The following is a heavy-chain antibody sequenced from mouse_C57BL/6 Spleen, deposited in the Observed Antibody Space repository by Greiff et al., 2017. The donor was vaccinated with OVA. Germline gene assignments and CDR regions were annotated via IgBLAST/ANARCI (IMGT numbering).Heavy chain of an antibody. V-gene: IGHV1-15*01. CDR1: GYTFTDYE. CDR2: IDPETGGT. J-gene: IGHJ2*01. Sequence: LQQSGAELVRPGASVTLSCKASGYTFTDYEMHWVKQTPVHGLEWIGAIDPETGGTAYNQKFKGKAILTADKSSSTAYMELRSLTSEDSAVYYCTATVVATDFDYWGQGTTLTVSS. D-gene: IGHD1-1*01. CDR3: TATVVATDFDY.